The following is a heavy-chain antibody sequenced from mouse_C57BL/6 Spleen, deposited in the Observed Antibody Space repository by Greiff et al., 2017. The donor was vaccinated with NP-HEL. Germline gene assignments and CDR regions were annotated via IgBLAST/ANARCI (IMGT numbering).Heavy chain of an antibody. V-gene: IGHV1-82*01. J-gene: IGHJ3*01. CDR2: IYPGDGDT. CDR1: GYAFSSSW. CDR3: ARSLTTVVVPFAY. D-gene: IGHD1-1*01. Sequence: QVQLQQSGPELVKPGASVKISCKASGYAFSSSWMNWVKQRPGKGLEWIGRIYPGDGDTNYNGKFKGKATLTADKSSSTAYMQLSSLTSEDSAVYFCARSLTTVVVPFAYWGQGTLVTVSA.